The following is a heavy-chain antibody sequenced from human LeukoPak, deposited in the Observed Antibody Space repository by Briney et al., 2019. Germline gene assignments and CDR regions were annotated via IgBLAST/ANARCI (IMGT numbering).Heavy chain of an antibody. D-gene: IGHD2-2*01. CDR2: IRYDGSNK. V-gene: IGHV3-30*02. Sequence: GGSLRLSCAASGFTFSSYGMHWVRQAPGKGLEWVAFIRYDGSNKYYADSVKGRFTISRDNSKNTPYLQMNSLRAEDTAVYYCAKNLWAGVVPAAIDYWGQGTLVTVSS. CDR1: GFTFSSYG. CDR3: AKNLWAGVVPAAIDY. J-gene: IGHJ4*02.